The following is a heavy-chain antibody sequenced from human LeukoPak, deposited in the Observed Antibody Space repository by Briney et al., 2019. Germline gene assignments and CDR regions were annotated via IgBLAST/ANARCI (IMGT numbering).Heavy chain of an antibody. CDR1: GGSFSGYY. CDR2: INHSGST. Sequence: SETLSLTCAVYGGSFSGYYWSWIRQPPGKGLEWIGEINHSGSTNYNPSLKSRVTISVDTSKNQFSLKLSSVTAADTAVYYCARGDGWSFDYWGQGTLVTVSS. D-gene: IGHD6-19*01. CDR3: ARGDGWSFDY. V-gene: IGHV4-34*01. J-gene: IGHJ4*02.